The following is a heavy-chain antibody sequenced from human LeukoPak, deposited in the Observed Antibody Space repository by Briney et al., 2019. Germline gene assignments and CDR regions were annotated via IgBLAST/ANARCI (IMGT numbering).Heavy chain of an antibody. CDR3: ANLVGTTPY. D-gene: IGHD1-26*01. Sequence: GGSLRLSCAASGFTFSSHEVDWVRQAPGKGLEWVPYISSSGSTTHYSDSVKGRFTISRDNAKNSLYLQMNSLRVEDTAVYYCANLVGTTPYWGQGTLVTVSS. J-gene: IGHJ4*02. V-gene: IGHV3-48*03. CDR2: ISSSGSTT. CDR1: GFTFSSHE.